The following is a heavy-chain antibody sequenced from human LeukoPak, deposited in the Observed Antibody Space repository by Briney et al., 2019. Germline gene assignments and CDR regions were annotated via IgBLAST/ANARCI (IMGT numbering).Heavy chain of an antibody. Sequence: GGSLRLSCAASGIIFSRYWMSWVRQAPGTGLEWVANIKQDGSEKYYVDSVKGRFTISRDNAKSSLYLQMNSLRAEDTAVYYCASGYEDYWGQGTLVTVSS. J-gene: IGHJ4*02. V-gene: IGHV3-7*02. D-gene: IGHD2-15*01. CDR1: GIIFSRYW. CDR3: ASGYEDY. CDR2: IKQDGSEK.